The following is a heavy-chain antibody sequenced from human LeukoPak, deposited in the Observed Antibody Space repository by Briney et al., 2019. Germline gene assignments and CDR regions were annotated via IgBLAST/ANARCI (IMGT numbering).Heavy chain of an antibody. J-gene: IGHJ5*02. CDR2: IYPGDSDT. D-gene: IGHD2-2*01. CDR1: GYSFTSYW. CDR3: ARGYCSSTSCYPYWFDP. Sequence: GESLQISCKGSGYSFTSYWIGCVRQMPGKDLEWMGIIYPGDSDTRYSPSFQGQVTISADKSISTAYLQWSSLKASDTAMYYCARGYCSSTSCYPYWFDPWGQGTLVTVSS. V-gene: IGHV5-51*01.